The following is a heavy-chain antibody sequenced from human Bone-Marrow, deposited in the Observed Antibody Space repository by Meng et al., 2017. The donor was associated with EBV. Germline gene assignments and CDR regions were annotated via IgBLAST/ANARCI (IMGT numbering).Heavy chain of an antibody. CDR1: GFTFSSYS. J-gene: IGHJ4*02. CDR2: ISSSSSYI. D-gene: IGHD6-13*01. Sequence: EVQLVESGGXLGKPGXSLRLSXAASGFTFSSYSMNWVRQAPGKGLEWVSSISSSSSYIYYADSVKGRFTISRDNAKNSLYLQMNSLRAEDTAVYYCAREYSSSWESSVDYWGQGPLVTVSS. CDR3: AREYSSSWESSVDY. V-gene: IGHV3-21*01.